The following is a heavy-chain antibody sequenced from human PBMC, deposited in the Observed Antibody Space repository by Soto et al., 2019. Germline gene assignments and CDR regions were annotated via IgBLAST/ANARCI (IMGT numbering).Heavy chain of an antibody. CDR3: ARLRAAVIPFVY. D-gene: IGHD3-16*02. J-gene: IGHJ4*02. V-gene: IGHV3-7*03. CDR1: GFALSPYW. Sequence: SGGSLRLSCEASGFALSPYWMSWVRQAPGNGLEWVVSINQGGSVKHYVDSVRGRCTISRDNAKNSLFFQMNSLSSEDTAAYSCARLRAAVIPFVYWGGGTPVTV. CDR2: INQGGSVK.